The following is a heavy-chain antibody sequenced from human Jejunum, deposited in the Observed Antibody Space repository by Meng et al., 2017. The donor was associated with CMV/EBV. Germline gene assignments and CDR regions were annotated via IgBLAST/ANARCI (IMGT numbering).Heavy chain of an antibody. Sequence: CAASGFTVTTYWMAWVRQAPGKGLEWLANIKEDRSQTSYVDSVKGRFTISRDNARNSLCLQMNSLRVEDTAMYYCARYNSSASHDFWGQGTLVTVSS. CDR2: IKEDRSQT. CDR3: ARYNSSASHDF. CDR1: GFTVTTYW. D-gene: IGHD6-19*01. V-gene: IGHV3-7*01. J-gene: IGHJ4*02.